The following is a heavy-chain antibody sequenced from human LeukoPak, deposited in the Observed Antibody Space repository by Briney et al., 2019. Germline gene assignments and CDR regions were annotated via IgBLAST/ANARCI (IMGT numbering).Heavy chain of an antibody. J-gene: IGHJ2*01. V-gene: IGHV4-31*03. CDR1: GGSISSGGYY. CDR3: ARDPGYDSSGYLAWYFDL. Sequence: PSETLSLTCTVSGGSISSGGYYWSWIRQHPGKGLGWIGYIYYSGSTYYNPSLKSRVTISVDTSKNQFSLKLSSVTAADTAVYYCARDPGYDSSGYLAWYFDLWGRGTLVTVSS. CDR2: IYYSGST. D-gene: IGHD3-22*01.